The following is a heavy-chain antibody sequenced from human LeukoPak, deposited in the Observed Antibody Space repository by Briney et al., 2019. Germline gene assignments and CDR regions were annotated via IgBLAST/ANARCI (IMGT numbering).Heavy chain of an antibody. J-gene: IGHJ4*02. CDR1: GFTFSTYS. V-gene: IGHV3-48*01. CDR3: ARAAYGGNYDY. Sequence: GGSLGLSCAASGFTFSTYSMNWVRQAPGKGLEWISYISSSSNTIYYADSVKGRFTISRDNAKNSLYLQMNSLRAEDTAVYYCARAAYGGNYDYWGQEILVTVSS. CDR2: ISSSSNTI. D-gene: IGHD4-17*01.